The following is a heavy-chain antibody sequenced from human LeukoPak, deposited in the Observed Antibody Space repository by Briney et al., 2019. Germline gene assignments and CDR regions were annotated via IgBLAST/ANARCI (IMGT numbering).Heavy chain of an antibody. D-gene: IGHD4-17*01. V-gene: IGHV3-48*03. CDR3: ARDLGDYVGYDAFDI. CDR1: GFTFSRYE. CDR2: ITGSGSKT. J-gene: IGHJ3*02. Sequence: GGSLRLSCAASGFTFSRYEMNWVRQAPGKGLEWLSYITGSGSKTYYADSVKGRFTISRDNAKNSLYLQMNSLRAEDKAVYYCARDLGDYVGYDAFDIWGQGTMVTVSS.